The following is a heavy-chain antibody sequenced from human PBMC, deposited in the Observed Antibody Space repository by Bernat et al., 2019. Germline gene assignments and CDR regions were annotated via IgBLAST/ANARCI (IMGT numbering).Heavy chain of an antibody. J-gene: IGHJ6*03. V-gene: IGHV4-59*01. CDR2: LHYSGST. CDR3: ASVPLVCSDGTCYYYVDV. CDR1: RASMSDYY. D-gene: IGHD2-15*01. Sequence: QVQLQESGPGLVKPSETLSLTCTVSRASMSDYYWSWIRQPPGKGLEWIAYLHYSGSTDYNPSLKSRVTISVDRPKNQFSLKLSPVIAADTAVYYCASVPLVCSDGTCYYYVDVWGKGTTVTVSS.